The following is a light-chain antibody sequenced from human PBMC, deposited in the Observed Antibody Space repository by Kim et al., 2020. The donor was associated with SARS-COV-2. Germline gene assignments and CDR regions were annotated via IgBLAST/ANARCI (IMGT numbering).Light chain of an antibody. CDR2: AAT. V-gene: IGKV1-12*01. CDR3: QQDNSFPRT. Sequence: GDRVSITCRASEEINNWLAWYQQRPGKAPRLLMFAATSLQSGVPSRFSGSASGTNFTLTITSLQPEDFATYYCQQDNSFPRTFGQGTKVDIK. CDR1: EEINNW. J-gene: IGKJ1*01.